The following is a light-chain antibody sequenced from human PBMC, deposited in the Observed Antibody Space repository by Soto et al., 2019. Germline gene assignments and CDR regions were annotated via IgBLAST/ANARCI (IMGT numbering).Light chain of an antibody. CDR2: GNR. J-gene: IGLJ7*01. Sequence: QSVLTQPPSVSGAPGQRVTISCTGTNSNLGAGYDVHGYQQLPGAAPKLVIFGNRNRPSGVPERFSGSKSGTSASLAITGLQAEDEADYYCQAYDYSLTAFVFGGGTQLTVL. CDR3: QAYDYSLTAFV. V-gene: IGLV1-40*01. CDR1: NSNLGAGYD.